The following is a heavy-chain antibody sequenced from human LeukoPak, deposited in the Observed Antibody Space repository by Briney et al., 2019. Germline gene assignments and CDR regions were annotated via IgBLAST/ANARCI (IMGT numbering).Heavy chain of an antibody. D-gene: IGHD3-22*01. CDR1: GYTFSSYY. J-gene: IGHJ4*02. CDR3: ARGRDITGYSDY. CDR2: INPSGGST. V-gene: IGHV1-46*01. Sequence: ASVKVSCKASGYTFSSYYMHWVRQAPGQGLEWMGVINPSGGSTSYAQKFQGRIIMTRDTSTGTVYMELSSLRSEDTAVYYCARGRDITGYSDYWGQGTLVTVPS.